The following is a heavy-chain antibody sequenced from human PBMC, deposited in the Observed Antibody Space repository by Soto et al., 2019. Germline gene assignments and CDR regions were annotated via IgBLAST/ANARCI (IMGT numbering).Heavy chain of an antibody. V-gene: IGHV3-15*07. J-gene: IGHJ4*02. CDR2: IKRKIDGETT. CDR3: TTYSGSSPE. D-gene: IGHD6-13*01. CDR1: GFTFSNAW. Sequence: EVQLVESGGGLVKPGGSLRLSCAASGFTFSNAWMNWVRQAPGKGLEWVGRIKRKIDGETTEYASPVKDRFTISRDDSKNTMFLQMNSLETEDTGVYYCTTYSGSSPEWGQGTLVTVSS.